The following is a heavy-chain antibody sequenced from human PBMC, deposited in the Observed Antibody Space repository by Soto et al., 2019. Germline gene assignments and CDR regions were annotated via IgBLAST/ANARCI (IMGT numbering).Heavy chain of an antibody. J-gene: IGHJ4*02. V-gene: IGHV1-69*13. D-gene: IGHD3-22*01. Sequence: SVKVSCKASGGTFSSYAISWVRQAPGQGLEWMGGIIPIFGTANYAQKFQGRVTITADESTSTAYMELGSLRSEDTAVYYCASDRGYYYDSSGLDYWGQGTLVTVSS. CDR2: IIPIFGTA. CDR1: GGTFSSYA. CDR3: ASDRGYYYDSSGLDY.